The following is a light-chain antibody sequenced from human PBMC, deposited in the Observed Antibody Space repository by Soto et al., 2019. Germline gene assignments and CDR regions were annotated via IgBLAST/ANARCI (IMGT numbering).Light chain of an antibody. J-gene: IGLJ1*01. CDR1: SSNISGYNY. Sequence: QSVLTQPASVSGSPGQSITISCTGTSSNISGYNYVSWYQQHPGKAPKLMISDVSNRPSGVSNRFSGSKSGNTASLTISGFQSEDEADYYCSSYTSSSVDVFGTGTKVTVL. CDR2: DVS. V-gene: IGLV2-14*01. CDR3: SSYTSSSVDV.